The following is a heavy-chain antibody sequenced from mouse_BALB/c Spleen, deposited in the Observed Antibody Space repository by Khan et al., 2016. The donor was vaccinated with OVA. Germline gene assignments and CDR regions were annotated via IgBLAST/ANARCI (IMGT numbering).Heavy chain of an antibody. CDR2: INPNAGNT. Sequence: EVQLQQSGPDLVKTGASVKISCKASGYSFTGYYMNWVQQSHGKSLECIGRINPNAGNTNYNQKFKAKAILTVDTSSSTAYMELRSLTSEDSAVYYCARGYGFFAHWGQGTLVTVSA. CDR3: ARGYGFFAH. D-gene: IGHD1-2*01. CDR1: GYSFTGYY. J-gene: IGHJ3*01. V-gene: IGHV1-26*01.